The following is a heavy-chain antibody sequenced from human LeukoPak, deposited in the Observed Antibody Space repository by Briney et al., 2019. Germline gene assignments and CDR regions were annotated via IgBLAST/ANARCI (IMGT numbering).Heavy chain of an antibody. CDR2: KRYDGSNK. Sequence: GGSLRLSCAASGFTFSSYGMHWVRQAPGKGGEGVAFKRYDGSNKHYADSVKGRFTISRDNSKNTLYVQMNNLRAEDTAVYYCAKSDGDSYYYYMDVWGKGTTVTVSS. V-gene: IGHV3-30*02. D-gene: IGHD2-21*01. CDR3: AKSDGDSYYYYMDV. J-gene: IGHJ6*03. CDR1: GFTFSSYG.